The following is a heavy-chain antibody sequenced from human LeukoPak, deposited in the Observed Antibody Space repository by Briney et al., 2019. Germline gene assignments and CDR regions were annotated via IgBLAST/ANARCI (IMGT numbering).Heavy chain of an antibody. J-gene: IGHJ5*02. CDR2: IYTSGST. CDR3: ARGTTDYYGSGNWFDP. CDR1: GGPISSYY. V-gene: IGHV4-4*07. D-gene: IGHD3-10*01. Sequence: SETLSLTCTVSGGPISSYYWSWIRQPAGKGLEWIGRIYTSGSTNYNPSLKSRVTMSVDTSKNQFSLKLSSVTAADTAVYYCARGTTDYYGSGNWFDPWGQGTLVTVSS.